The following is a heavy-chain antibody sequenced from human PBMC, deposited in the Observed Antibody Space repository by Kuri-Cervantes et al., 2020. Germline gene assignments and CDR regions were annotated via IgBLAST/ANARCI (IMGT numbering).Heavy chain of an antibody. CDR3: AREGGFASGSSPLYYYYGMDV. CDR1: GFSFSTYG. J-gene: IGHJ6*02. V-gene: IGHV3-48*02. D-gene: IGHD3-10*01. Sequence: GGSLRLSCAASGFSFSTYGMSWVRQAPGKGLEWISYISSSSSTIYYADSVKGRFTISRDNAKNSLYLQTNSLRDEDTAVYYCAREGGFASGSSPLYYYYGMDVWGQGTTVTVSS. CDR2: ISSSSSTI.